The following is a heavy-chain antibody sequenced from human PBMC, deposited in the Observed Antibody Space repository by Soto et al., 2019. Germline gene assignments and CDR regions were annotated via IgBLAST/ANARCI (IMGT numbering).Heavy chain of an antibody. CDR2: MNPNSGNT. Sequence: ASVKVCCKASGYTFTSCDINWVRQATGQGLEWMGWMNPNSGNTGYAQKFQGRVTMTRNTSISTAYMELSSLRSEDTAVYYCARGPGGDFWSGYSRGNWFDPWGQGTLVTVSS. J-gene: IGHJ5*02. D-gene: IGHD3-3*01. CDR3: ARGPGGDFWSGYSRGNWFDP. CDR1: GYTFTSCD. V-gene: IGHV1-8*01.